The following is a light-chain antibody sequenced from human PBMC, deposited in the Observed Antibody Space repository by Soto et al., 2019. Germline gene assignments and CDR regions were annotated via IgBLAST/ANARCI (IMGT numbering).Light chain of an antibody. V-gene: IGLV2-18*02. Sequence: PRLVKGCRCRSAPIHYKKTSSDVGSYNRVSWYQQPPGAAPKLMIYEVSNRPSGVPDRFSGSKSGNTASLTISGLQAEDEADYYCNSYTGSTTYVFGPVTKVTVL. J-gene: IGLJ1*01. CDR2: EVS. CDR3: NSYTGSTTYV. CDR1: SSDVGSYNR.